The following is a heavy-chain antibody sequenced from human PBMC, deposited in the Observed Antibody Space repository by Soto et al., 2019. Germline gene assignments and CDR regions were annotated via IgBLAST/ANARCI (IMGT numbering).Heavy chain of an antibody. V-gene: IGHV4-34*01. J-gene: IGHJ4*02. CDR3: ARAPKVSGSAQTRPDF. CDR1: SGSLSGYY. CDR2: ISPSGTT. D-gene: IGHD6-6*01. Sequence: ETLSLTCSLYSGSLSGYYWSWIRQPPGKGLEWIGEISPSGTTNYGPSLKSRVSISVDTSKNQFSLNLTSLTAADTAVYYCARAPKVSGSAQTRPDFWGQGSLVTVSS.